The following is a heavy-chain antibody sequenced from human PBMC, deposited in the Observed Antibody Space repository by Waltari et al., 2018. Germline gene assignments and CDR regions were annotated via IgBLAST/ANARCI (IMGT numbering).Heavy chain of an antibody. Sequence: QVQLQESGPGLVKPSETLSLTCTVSGGSISIYYWSWIRPPPGKGLEWIGYIYYSGSTNYNPSLKSRVTISVDTSKNQFSLKLSSVTAADTAVYYCARGIVVVPAAILYYFDYWGQGTLVTVSS. J-gene: IGHJ4*02. D-gene: IGHD2-2*02. CDR3: ARGIVVVPAAILYYFDY. V-gene: IGHV4-59*01. CDR2: IYYSGST. CDR1: GGSISIYY.